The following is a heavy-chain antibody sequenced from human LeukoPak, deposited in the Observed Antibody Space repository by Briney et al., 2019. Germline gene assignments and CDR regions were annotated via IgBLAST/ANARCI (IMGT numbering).Heavy chain of an antibody. CDR3: ARDRICSGGSCYSHWFDP. V-gene: IGHV3-7*01. CDR2: IKQDGSEK. D-gene: IGHD2-15*01. Sequence: PGGSLRLSCAASGFTFSSYWMSWVRQAPGKGLEWVANIKQDGSEKYYVDSVKGRFTISRDNAKNSLYLQMNSLRAEDTPVYYCARDRICSGGSCYSHWFDPWGQGTLVTVSS. CDR1: GFTFSSYW. J-gene: IGHJ5*02.